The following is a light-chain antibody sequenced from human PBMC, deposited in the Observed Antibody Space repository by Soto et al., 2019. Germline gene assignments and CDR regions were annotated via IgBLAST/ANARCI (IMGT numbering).Light chain of an antibody. CDR1: KLGHKF. CDR2: QDN. CDR3: QAWDSSTYV. V-gene: IGLV3-1*01. J-gene: IGLJ1*01. Sequence: SYELTQPPSVSVSPGQTASIICSGDKLGHKFASWYQQKPGQSPVLVIYQDNKRPSGIPERFSGSNSGDTATLTISGTQAMDEADYYCQAWDSSTYVFGTGTKLTVL.